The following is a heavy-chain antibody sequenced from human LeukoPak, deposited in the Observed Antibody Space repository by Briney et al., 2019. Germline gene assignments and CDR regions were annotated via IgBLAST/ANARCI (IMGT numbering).Heavy chain of an antibody. Sequence: SVKVSCKASGGTFSSYAISWVRQAPGQGLEWMGGIIPIFGTANYAQKFQGRVTITTDESTSTAYMGLSSLRSEDTAVYYCARGIVGATPLDYWGQGTLVTVSS. V-gene: IGHV1-69*05. D-gene: IGHD1-26*01. CDR1: GGTFSSYA. CDR2: IIPIFGTA. J-gene: IGHJ4*02. CDR3: ARGIVGATPLDY.